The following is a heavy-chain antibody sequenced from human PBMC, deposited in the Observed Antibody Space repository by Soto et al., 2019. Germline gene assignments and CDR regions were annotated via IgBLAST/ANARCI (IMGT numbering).Heavy chain of an antibody. CDR1: GYIFTNYG. J-gene: IGHJ4*02. CDR2: ISASNGDT. D-gene: IGHD3-22*01. V-gene: IGHV1-18*01. Sequence: QVQLVQSGAEVKKPGASVKVSCKASGYIFTNYGISWLRQAPGQGLELMGWISASNGDTNYAQKFQGRVTMATDTSTSTAYMELRSLRSDDTAVYYCARDWRYYDSRGYFGYWGQGPLVTVSA. CDR3: ARDWRYYDSRGYFGY.